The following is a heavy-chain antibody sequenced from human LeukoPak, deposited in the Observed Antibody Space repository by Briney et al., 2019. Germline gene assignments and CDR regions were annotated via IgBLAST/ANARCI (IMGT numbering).Heavy chain of an antibody. J-gene: IGHJ6*02. CDR2: MNPNSGNT. V-gene: IGHV1-8*01. CDR1: GYTFTSYD. CDR3: AKAPPSSYYYYYGMDV. D-gene: IGHD6-13*01. Sequence: ASVKVSCKASGYTFTSYDINWVRQATGQGLEWVGWMNPNSGNTGYAQKFQGRVTMTRNTSISTAYMELSSLRSEDTAVYYCAKAPPSSYYYYYGMDVWGQGTTVTVSS.